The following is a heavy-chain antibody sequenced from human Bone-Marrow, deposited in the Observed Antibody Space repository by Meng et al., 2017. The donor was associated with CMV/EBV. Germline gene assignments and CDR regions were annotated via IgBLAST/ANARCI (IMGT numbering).Heavy chain of an antibody. V-gene: IGHV4-39*07. Sequence: SETLSLTCTVSGGSISSSSYYWGWIRQPPGKGLEWIGSIYYSGSTYYNPSLKSRVTISVDTSKNQFSLKLSSVTAADTAVYYCARGNSDTSGYYGFKPWGQRTLVTVSS. D-gene: IGHD3-22*01. CDR1: GGSISSSSYY. J-gene: IGHJ5*02. CDR2: IYYSGST. CDR3: ARGNSDTSGYYGFKP.